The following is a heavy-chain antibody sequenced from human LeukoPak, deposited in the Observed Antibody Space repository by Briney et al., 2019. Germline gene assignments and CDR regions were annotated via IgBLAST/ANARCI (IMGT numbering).Heavy chain of an antibody. CDR1: GGSFSGYY. D-gene: IGHD1-26*01. J-gene: IGHJ4*02. CDR3: ARARQIKRMIVGAIGFDY. V-gene: IGHV4-34*01. Sequence: NPSETLSLTCAVYGGSFSGYYWSWIRQPPGKGLEWIGEINHSGSTNYNPSLKSRVTISVDTSKNQFSLKLSSVTAADTAVYYCARARQIKRMIVGAIGFDYWGQGTLVTVSS. CDR2: INHSGST.